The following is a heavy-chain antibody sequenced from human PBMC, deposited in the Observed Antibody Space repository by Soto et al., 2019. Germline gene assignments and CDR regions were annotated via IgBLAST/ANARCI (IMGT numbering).Heavy chain of an antibody. CDR1: GYTFTRSG. CDR3: ARAPSWYIFDY. V-gene: IGHV1-18*01. J-gene: IGHJ4*02. D-gene: IGHD6-13*01. CDR2: ISSYNGDT. Sequence: ASVKVSCKASGYTFTRSGISWVRQAPGQRPEWMGWISSYNGDTKYSQTFQGRVTITRDTSASTAYMELSSLRSEDTAVYYCARAPSWYIFDYWGQGTLVTVSS.